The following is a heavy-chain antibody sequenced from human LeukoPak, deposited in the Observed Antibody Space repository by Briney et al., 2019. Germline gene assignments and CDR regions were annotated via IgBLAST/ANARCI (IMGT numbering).Heavy chain of an antibody. CDR1: GLTFSSYA. J-gene: IGHJ4*02. D-gene: IGHD3-10*02. V-gene: IGHV3-23*01. CDR3: ATYVRGDFDY. CDR2: VSGGGGST. Sequence: GGSLRLSCATSGLTFSSYAMSWVRQAPGKGLEWVSTVSGGGGSTWYADSVKGRFTISRDNSKNKLYLQMNSLRAEDTAVYYCATYVRGDFDYWGQGTLVTVSS.